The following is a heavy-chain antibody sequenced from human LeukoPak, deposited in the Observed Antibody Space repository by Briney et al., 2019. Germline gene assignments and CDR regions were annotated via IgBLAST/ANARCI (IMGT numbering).Heavy chain of an antibody. J-gene: IGHJ4*02. CDR3: ARDGPNSSGYYRNFDY. V-gene: IGHV3-21*01. D-gene: IGHD3-22*01. Sequence: GGSLRLSCAASGFTFSSYDMTWVRQAPGRGLEWVAAISSSSRDIFYADSVKGRFSISRDNTQNSLSLQMNSLRAEDTAVYYCARDGPNSSGYYRNFDYWGQGTLVTVSS. CDR2: ISSSSRDI. CDR1: GFTFSSYD.